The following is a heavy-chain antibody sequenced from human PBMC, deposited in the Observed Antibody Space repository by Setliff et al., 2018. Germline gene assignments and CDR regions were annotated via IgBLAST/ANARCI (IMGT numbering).Heavy chain of an antibody. J-gene: IGHJ4*02. CDR3: ATDQNRAFED. CDR1: GFIFRNYG. CDR2: MWSDGTKK. V-gene: IGHV3-33*01. Sequence: GGSLRLSCAASGFIFRNYGIHWVRQTPGKGLEWVAVMWSDGTKKYYADSVKGRFTVSRDISRNTVFLQMSSLRADDTAVYYCATDQNRAFEDWGQGVLVTVSS.